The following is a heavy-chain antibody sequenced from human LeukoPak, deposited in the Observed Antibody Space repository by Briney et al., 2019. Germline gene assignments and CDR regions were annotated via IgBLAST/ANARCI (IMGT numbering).Heavy chain of an antibody. CDR3: VKDRTGTYTLDY. V-gene: IGHV3-43*02. CDR2: ISGDGGST. Sequence: GGSLRLSCAASGFTFDDYVMHWVRQAPGKGLEWVSLISGDGGSTYYVDSVKGRFTISRDNSKNTLNLQMNSLRAEDTAVYYCVKDRTGTYTLDYWGHGTLVTVSS. D-gene: IGHD3-10*01. J-gene: IGHJ4*01. CDR1: GFTFDDYV.